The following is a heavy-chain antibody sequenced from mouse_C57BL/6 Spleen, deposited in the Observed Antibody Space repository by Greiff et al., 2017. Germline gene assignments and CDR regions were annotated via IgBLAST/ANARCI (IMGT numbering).Heavy chain of an antibody. J-gene: IGHJ4*01. CDR2: INPYNGGT. V-gene: IGHV1-19*01. CDR1: GYTFTDYY. D-gene: IGHD1-1*01. CDR3: ARAVVASYYYAMDY. Sequence: EVKLQESGPVLVKPGASVKMSCKASGYTFTDYYMNWVKQSHGKSLEWIGVINPYNGGTSYNQKFKGKATLTVDKSSSTAYMELNSLTSEDSAVYYCARAVVASYYYAMDYWGQGTSVTVSS.